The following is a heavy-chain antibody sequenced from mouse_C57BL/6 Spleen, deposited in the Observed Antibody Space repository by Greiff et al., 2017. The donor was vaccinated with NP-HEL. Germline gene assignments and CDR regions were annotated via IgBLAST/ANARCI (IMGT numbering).Heavy chain of an antibody. CDR3: ARSGSTTVADY. Sequence: VKLMESGAELVKPGASVKISCKASGYAFSSYWMNWVKQRPGKGLEWIGQIYPGDGDTNYNGKFKGKATLTADKSSSTAYMQLSSLTSEDSAVYFCARSGSTTVADYWGQGTTLTVSS. CDR2: IYPGDGDT. J-gene: IGHJ2*01. V-gene: IGHV1-80*01. D-gene: IGHD1-1*01. CDR1: GYAFSSYW.